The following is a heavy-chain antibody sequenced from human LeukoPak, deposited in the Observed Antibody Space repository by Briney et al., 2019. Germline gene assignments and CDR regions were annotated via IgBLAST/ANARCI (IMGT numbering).Heavy chain of an antibody. CDR1: GFTFSSYS. Sequence: PGGSLRLSCAASGFTFSSYSMNWVRRAPGKGLEWVSSISSSSSYLYYADSLKGRFTISRDNAKNSLYLQMNSLRAEDTAVYYCARSGASGSLTYYYGSGSYGMDVWGQGTTVTVSS. CDR2: ISSSSSYL. J-gene: IGHJ6*02. CDR3: ARSGASGSLTYYYGSGSYGMDV. V-gene: IGHV3-21*01. D-gene: IGHD3-10*01.